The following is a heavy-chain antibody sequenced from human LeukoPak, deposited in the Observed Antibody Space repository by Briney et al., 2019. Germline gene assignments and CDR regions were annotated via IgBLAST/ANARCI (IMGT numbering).Heavy chain of an antibody. CDR1: GFTFSSYG. V-gene: IGHV3-30*18. J-gene: IGHJ6*02. CDR3: AKDLRYYGSAPFYGMDV. D-gene: IGHD3-10*01. CDR2: ISYDGSNK. Sequence: GGSLRLSCAASGFTFSSYGMHLVRQAPGKGLEWVAVISYDGSNKYYADSVKGRFTISRDNSKNTLYLQMNSLRAEDTAVYYCAKDLRYYGSAPFYGMDVWGQGTTVTVSS.